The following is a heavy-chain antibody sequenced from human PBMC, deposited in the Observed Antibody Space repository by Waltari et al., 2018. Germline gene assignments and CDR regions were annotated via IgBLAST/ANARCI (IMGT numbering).Heavy chain of an antibody. D-gene: IGHD3-9*01. Sequence: EVQLVESGGDLVQPGGSLRLSCVVSGFTFSRYWMSWVRQPPGKGLECLATQNHDASEQYYVDSVKGRFALSRDNADNSMLLQMGSLRVDDTAVYYCANFEDPASDWGQGTLVTVSS. CDR2: QNHDASEQ. CDR1: GFTFSRYW. CDR3: ANFEDPASD. J-gene: IGHJ4*02. V-gene: IGHV3-7*01.